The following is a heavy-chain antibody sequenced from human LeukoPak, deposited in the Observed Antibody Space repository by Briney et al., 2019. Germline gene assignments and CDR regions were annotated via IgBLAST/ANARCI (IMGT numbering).Heavy chain of an antibody. V-gene: IGHV4-39*01. CDR1: GGSISSSSYY. Sequence: KPSETLSLTCTVSGGSISSSSYYWGWIRQPPGKGLEWIGSIYYSGSTYYNPSLKSRVTISVDTSKSQFSLKLSSVTAADTAVYYCASPGGGPTKYWGQGTLVTVSS. CDR3: ASPGGGPTKY. D-gene: IGHD3-16*01. J-gene: IGHJ4*02. CDR2: IYYSGST.